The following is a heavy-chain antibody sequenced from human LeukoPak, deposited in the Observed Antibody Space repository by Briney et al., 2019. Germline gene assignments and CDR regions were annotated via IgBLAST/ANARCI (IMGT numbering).Heavy chain of an antibody. J-gene: IGHJ6*02. Sequence: KISCKGSGYNFANYWIAWVRQAPGQGLEWMGGIIPIFGTANYAQKFQGRVTITADESTSTAYMELSSLRSEDTAVYYCARARYGDYPLNYYYYGMDVWGQGTTVTVSS. D-gene: IGHD4-17*01. CDR3: ARARYGDYPLNYYYYGMDV. CDR2: IIPIFGTA. V-gene: IGHV1-69*01. CDR1: GYNFANYW.